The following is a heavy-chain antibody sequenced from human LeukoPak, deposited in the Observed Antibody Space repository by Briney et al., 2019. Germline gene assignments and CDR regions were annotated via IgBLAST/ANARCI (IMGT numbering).Heavy chain of an antibody. Sequence: ASVKVSCKASGYTFTSYYMHWVRQAPGQGLEWMGIINPSGGSTSYAQKFQGRVTITADKSTSTAYMELSSLRSEDTAVYYCARVRGSGNYYYYYYMDVWGKGTTVTVSS. CDR1: GYTFTSYY. J-gene: IGHJ6*03. CDR2: INPSGGST. D-gene: IGHD3-10*01. V-gene: IGHV1-46*01. CDR3: ARVRGSGNYYYYYYMDV.